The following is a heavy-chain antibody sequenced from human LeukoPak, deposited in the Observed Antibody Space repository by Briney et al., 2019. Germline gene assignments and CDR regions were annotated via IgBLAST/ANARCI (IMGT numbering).Heavy chain of an antibody. D-gene: IGHD6-19*01. J-gene: IGHJ4*02. CDR3: ATLMYTTGRQGFDS. Sequence: PGGALRLSCAASGFAFRIFPMIWPRQAPGKGLEWVSSISANSTTTNYADSAKGRFPVSRDNSKRTLYLQMNSLRVEDTALYYCATLMYTTGRQGFDSWGQGTRVTVSS. CDR1: GFAFRIFP. V-gene: IGHV3-23*01. CDR2: ISANSTTT.